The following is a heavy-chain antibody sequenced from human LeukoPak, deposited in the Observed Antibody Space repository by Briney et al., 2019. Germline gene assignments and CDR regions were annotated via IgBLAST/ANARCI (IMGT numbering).Heavy chain of an antibody. D-gene: IGHD2-15*01. J-gene: IGHJ4*02. CDR2: ISHDGSNK. V-gene: IGHV3-30*18. Sequence: PGRSLRLSCAASGFTFSSYGMHWVRQAPGKGLEWVAVISHDGSNKYYADSVKGRFTISRDNSKNTLYLQMNSLRAEDTAVYYCAKDKSPYSPFDYWGQGTLVTVS. CDR3: AKDKSPYSPFDY. CDR1: GFTFSSYG.